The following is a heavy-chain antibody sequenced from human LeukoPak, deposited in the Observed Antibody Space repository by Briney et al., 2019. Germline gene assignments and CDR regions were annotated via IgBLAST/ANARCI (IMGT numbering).Heavy chain of an antibody. CDR1: GFAFSQFP. V-gene: IGHV3-30*03. D-gene: IGHD3-10*01. Sequence: PGGSLRLSCVASGFAFSQFPVHWVRQAPGKRLEWVAFISHDGGNKKYGDSVKGRFTISRDNSKNTVYRQMNSLRPEDTALYYCARDKSYFGSGNYHYFDSWGQGALVIVSS. CDR3: ARDKSYFGSGNYHYFDS. CDR2: ISHDGGNK. J-gene: IGHJ4*02.